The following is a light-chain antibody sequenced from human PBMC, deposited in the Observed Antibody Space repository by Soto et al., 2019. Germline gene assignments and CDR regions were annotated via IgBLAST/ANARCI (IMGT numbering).Light chain of an antibody. V-gene: IGKV3-15*01. CDR2: GAS. J-gene: IGKJ4*01. CDR1: QSVSSS. CDR3: QQFSSYPLT. Sequence: EIVMTQSPATLSVSPGERSTLSCGASQSVSSSLAWYQQKPGQAPRLLIYGASSRATGIPARFSGSGSGTEFTLTISRLEPEDFAVYYCQQFSSYPLTFGGGTKVDIK.